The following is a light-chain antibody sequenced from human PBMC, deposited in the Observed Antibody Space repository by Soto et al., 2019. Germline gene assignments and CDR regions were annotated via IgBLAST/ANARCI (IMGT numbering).Light chain of an antibody. CDR2: DAS. CDR3: QQRSNWPPTWT. J-gene: IGKJ1*01. V-gene: IGKV3-11*01. CDR1: QSVSSY. Sequence: EIVLTQSPGTLSLSLGERATLSCRASQSVSSYLAWYQQKPGQAPRLLIYDASNRATGIPARFSGSGSGTDFTLTISSLEPEDFAVYYCQQRSNWPPTWTFGQGTKVDIK.